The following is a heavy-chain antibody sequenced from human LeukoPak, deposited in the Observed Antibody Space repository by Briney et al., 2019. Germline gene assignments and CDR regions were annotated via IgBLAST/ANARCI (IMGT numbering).Heavy chain of an antibody. CDR3: ARADDISPRYYYGMDV. CDR2: ISAYNGNT. V-gene: IGHV1-18*01. Sequence: ASVKVSCKASGYTFTSYGISWVRQAPGQGLERMGWISAYNGNTNYAPKLQGRVTLTTDTSTSTAYMELRSLTSDDTAVYFCARADDISPRYYYGMDVWGPGTTVSVSS. J-gene: IGHJ6*02. D-gene: IGHD3-9*01. CDR1: GYTFTSYG.